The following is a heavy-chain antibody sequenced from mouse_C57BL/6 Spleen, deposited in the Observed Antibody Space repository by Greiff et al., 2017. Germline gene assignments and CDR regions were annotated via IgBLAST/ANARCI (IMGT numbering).Heavy chain of an antibody. V-gene: IGHV14-1*01. CDR1: GFNIKDYY. CDR3: TYYDYDGDYFDY. CDR2: IDPEDGDT. J-gene: IGHJ2*01. Sequence: EVQLQQSGAELVRPGASVKLSCTASGFNIKDYYMHWVKQRPEQGLEWIGRIDPEDGDTEYAPKFQGKATMTADTSSNTAYLQLSSLTSEDTAVYYCTYYDYDGDYFDYWGQGTTLTVSS. D-gene: IGHD2-4*01.